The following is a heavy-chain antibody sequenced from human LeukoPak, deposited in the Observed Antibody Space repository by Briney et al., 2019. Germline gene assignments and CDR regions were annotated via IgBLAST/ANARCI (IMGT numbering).Heavy chain of an antibody. CDR1: GFTFSSYG. Sequence: GGSLRLSCAASGFTFSSYGMHWVRQAPGKGLEWVAVIWYDVSNKYYADSVKGRFTISRDNSKNTLYLQMNSLRAEDTAVYYCARVGDSGSNGLFDYWGQGTLVTVSS. D-gene: IGHD1-26*01. CDR3: ARVGDSGSNGLFDY. J-gene: IGHJ4*02. V-gene: IGHV3-33*01. CDR2: IWYDVSNK.